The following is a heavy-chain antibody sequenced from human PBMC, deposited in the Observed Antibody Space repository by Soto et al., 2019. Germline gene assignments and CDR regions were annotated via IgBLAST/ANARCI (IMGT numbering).Heavy chain of an antibody. V-gene: IGHV3-23*01. Sequence: EVQRLDSGGGLVQPGGSLRLSCAASGFTFSNYAMTWVRQGPGKGLEWVSGISGSGGRSYYADSVKGRFTISRDNSKTTLYLQMNSLRAVDTAVYYCAKAYFVWSSEQPYYFDYWGQGTLVTVSS. D-gene: IGHD3-16*01. CDR3: AKAYFVWSSEQPYYFDY. J-gene: IGHJ4*02. CDR2: ISGSGGRS. CDR1: GFTFSNYA.